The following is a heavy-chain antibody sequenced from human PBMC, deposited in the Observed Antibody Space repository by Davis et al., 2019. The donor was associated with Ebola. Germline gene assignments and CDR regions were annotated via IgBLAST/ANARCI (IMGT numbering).Heavy chain of an antibody. CDR1: GFTFDDYA. V-gene: IGHV3-9*01. CDR3: ARDLIHDSSGSY. D-gene: IGHD3-22*01. CDR2: ISWNSGSI. Sequence: PAGSLTLSCAVSGFTFDDYAMHWVRQAPGKGLEWVSGISWNSGSIGYADSVKGRFTISRDNAKNSLYLQMNSLRAEDTAVYYCARDLIHDSSGSYWGQGTLVIVSS. J-gene: IGHJ4*02.